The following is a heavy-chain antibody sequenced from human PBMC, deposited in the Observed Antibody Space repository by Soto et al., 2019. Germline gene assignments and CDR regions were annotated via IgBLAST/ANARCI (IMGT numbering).Heavy chain of an antibody. CDR3: ARGFLRNFDWLLLDYYCMDV. CDR1: GGTFSSYT. D-gene: IGHD3-9*01. J-gene: IGHJ6*02. Sequence: SVKVSCKASGGTFSSYTISWVRQAPGQGLEWMGRIIPILGIANYAQKFQGRVTITADKSTSTAYMELSSLRSEDTAVYYCARGFLRNFDWLLLDYYCMDVWGQ. V-gene: IGHV1-69*02. CDR2: IIPILGIA.